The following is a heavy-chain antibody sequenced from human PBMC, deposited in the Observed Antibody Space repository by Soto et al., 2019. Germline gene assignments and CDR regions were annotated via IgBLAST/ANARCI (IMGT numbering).Heavy chain of an antibody. D-gene: IGHD3-16*01. CDR1: SGSVSTYY. CDR2: IFISGNT. J-gene: IGHJ4*02. V-gene: IGHV4-4*07. CDR3: AKGGTYYFDS. Sequence: SETLSLTCTVSSGSVSTYYWSWLRQPAGKGLEWIGRIFISGNTNYNPSLRSRVTMSVDTSKGQFSLNLTSVTAADTAVYYCAKGGTYYFDSWGQGIVVTVSS.